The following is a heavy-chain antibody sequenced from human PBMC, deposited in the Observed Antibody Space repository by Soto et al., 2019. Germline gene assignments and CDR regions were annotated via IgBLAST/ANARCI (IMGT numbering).Heavy chain of an antibody. Sequence: GGSLRLSCAASGFTFSSYAMSWVRQAPGKGLDWVSGISGSGGSTYHADSVKGRFTISRDNSKNTLYLQMNSLRAEDTAVYYCAMGSDISGYYLWVAAFDIWGQGTMVTVSS. J-gene: IGHJ3*02. V-gene: IGHV3-23*01. CDR2: ISGSGGST. CDR3: AMGSDISGYYLWVAAFDI. D-gene: IGHD3-22*01. CDR1: GFTFSSYA.